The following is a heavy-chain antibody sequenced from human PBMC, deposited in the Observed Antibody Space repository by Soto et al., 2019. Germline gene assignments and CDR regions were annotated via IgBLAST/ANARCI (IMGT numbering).Heavy chain of an antibody. D-gene: IGHD4-17*01. CDR2: IYSDDNT. V-gene: IGHV3-53*01. CDR3: ARDWNGDKYFDF. CDR1: GITATNGH. J-gene: IGHJ4*02. Sequence: GGSLRLSCAASGITATNGHMNWVRQAPGKGLEWVSVIYSDDNTNYADAVKGRFTIPRDTSKNTVYLQMNSLRAEDTAVYYCARDWNGDKYFDFWDQGSLVTVSS.